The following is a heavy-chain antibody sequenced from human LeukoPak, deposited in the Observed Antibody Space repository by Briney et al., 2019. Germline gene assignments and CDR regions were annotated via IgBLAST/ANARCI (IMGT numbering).Heavy chain of an antibody. V-gene: IGHV1-18*01. Sequence: ASVTVSCKASGYTFTSYGISWVRQAPGQGLEWMGWISAYNGNTNYAQKLQGRVTMTTDTSTSTAYMELRSLRSDDTAVYYCASLKNYYDSSGYLVTDAFDIWGQGTMVTVSS. CDR2: ISAYNGNT. CDR1: GYTFTSYG. CDR3: ASLKNYYDSSGYLVTDAFDI. J-gene: IGHJ3*02. D-gene: IGHD3-22*01.